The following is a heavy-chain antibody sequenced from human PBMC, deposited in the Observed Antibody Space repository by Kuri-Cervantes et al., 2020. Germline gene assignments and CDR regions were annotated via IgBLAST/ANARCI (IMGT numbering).Heavy chain of an antibody. Sequence: ASVKVSCKASGYTFTGYYMHWVRQAPGQGLEWMGWINPNSGGTNYAQKFQGRVTMTRDTSTSTVYVELSSLRSEDTAVYYCARNYDILTGYYYYYGMDVWGQGTTVTVSS. J-gene: IGHJ6*02. CDR1: GYTFTGYY. CDR2: INPNSGGT. D-gene: IGHD3-9*01. CDR3: ARNYDILTGYYYYYGMDV. V-gene: IGHV1-2*02.